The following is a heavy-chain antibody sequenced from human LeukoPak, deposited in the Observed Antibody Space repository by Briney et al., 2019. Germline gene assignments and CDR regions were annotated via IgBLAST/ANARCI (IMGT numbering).Heavy chain of an antibody. CDR1: GFTFSSYA. J-gene: IGHJ6*03. D-gene: IGHD2-2*01. CDR2: ISYDGSNK. Sequence: GGSLRLSCAASGFTFSSYAMHWVRQAPGKGLEWAAVISYDGSNKYYADSVKGRFTISRDNSKNTLYLQMNSLRAEDTAVYYCARDFKDIVVVPAARYYYYYYMDVWGKGTTVTVSS. V-gene: IGHV3-30*04. CDR3: ARDFKDIVVVPAARYYYYYYMDV.